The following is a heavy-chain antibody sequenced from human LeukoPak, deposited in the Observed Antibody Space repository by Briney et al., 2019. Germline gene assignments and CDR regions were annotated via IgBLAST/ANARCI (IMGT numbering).Heavy chain of an antibody. CDR2: IRSSSSTI. CDR3: ARDGSGRVPEMSAPDY. Sequence: GGPLRLSCAASGFTFSSYSMNWVRQAPGKGLEWVSYIRSSSSTIYYADSVKGRFTISRDNAKNSLYLQMNSLRAEDTAVYYCARDGSGRVPEMSAPDYWGQGTLVTVSS. J-gene: IGHJ4*02. V-gene: IGHV3-48*01. CDR1: GFTFSSYS. D-gene: IGHD3-10*01.